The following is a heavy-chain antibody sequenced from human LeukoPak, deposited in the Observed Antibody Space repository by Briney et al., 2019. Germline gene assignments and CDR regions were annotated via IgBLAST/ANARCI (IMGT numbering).Heavy chain of an antibody. CDR3: VRGTYYSGSGLGSWFDP. D-gene: IGHD2-21*01. Sequence: PGGSLRLSCVASGFMVSDYYMNWIRQAPGKGLEWISHISDGDDTIDYADSVKGRFSMSRGNAKNSLYLEVRGLRAEDTAVYYCVRGTYYSGSGLGSWFDPWGQGTLVTVSS. V-gene: IGHV3-11*01. CDR2: ISDGDDTI. J-gene: IGHJ5*02. CDR1: GFMVSDYY.